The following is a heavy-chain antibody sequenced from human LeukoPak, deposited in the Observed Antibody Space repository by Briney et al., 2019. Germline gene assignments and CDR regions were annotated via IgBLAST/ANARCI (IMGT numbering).Heavy chain of an antibody. J-gene: IGHJ4*02. CDR2: INPNSGDT. D-gene: IGHD4-17*01. V-gene: IGHV1-2*02. Sequence: ASVKVSCRASGYTFTGYYIHWVRQAPGQGLEWMGWINPNSGDTNSAQKFQGRVTMTGDTSISTAYMELNRLRSDDTAVYYCARQKKQTTAIDHWGQGTLVTVSS. CDR3: ARQKKQTTAIDH. CDR1: GYTFTGYY.